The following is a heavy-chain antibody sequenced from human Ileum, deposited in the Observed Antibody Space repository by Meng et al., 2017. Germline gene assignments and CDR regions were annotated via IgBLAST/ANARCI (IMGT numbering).Heavy chain of an antibody. V-gene: IGHV4-4*02. CDR3: AAKAVAVPADS. CDR1: GVSITSTYW. J-gene: IGHJ5*01. CDR2: ISHGGST. Sequence: QVQLQESGPGLMQPSGTLSLTCTVSGVSITSTYWWSWVRQPPGKGLEWIGEISHGGSTNYNPSLHGRVTISLDKSKNQFFLNLNSVTAADTAVYYCAAKAVAVPADSWGQGALVTVSS. D-gene: IGHD6-19*01.